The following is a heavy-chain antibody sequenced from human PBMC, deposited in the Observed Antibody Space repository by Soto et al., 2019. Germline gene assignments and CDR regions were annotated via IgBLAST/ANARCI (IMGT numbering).Heavy chain of an antibody. CDR1: GFTFSSYA. CDR2: ISGSGGST. V-gene: IGHV3-23*01. J-gene: IGHJ4*02. CDR3: AKDLGIVPGSVVLMLYAKSTPNPNFNY. D-gene: IGHD2-8*01. Sequence: EVQLLEAGGGLVQPGGSLRLSCAASGFTFSSYAMSWVRQAPGKGLEWVSAISGSGGSTYYTDSGKGRFTISRDNSKNPLTLQMNRPRRKETAVNYCAKDLGIVPGSVVLMLYAKSTPNPNFNYRGQGTLVTVSS.